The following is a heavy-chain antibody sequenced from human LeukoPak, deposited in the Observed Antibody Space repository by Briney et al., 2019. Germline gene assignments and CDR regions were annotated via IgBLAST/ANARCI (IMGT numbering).Heavy chain of an antibody. Sequence: PSETLSLTCTVSGGSISSYYWSWIRQPAGKGLEWIGRIYTSGSTNYNPSLKSRVTMSVDTSKNQFSLKLSSVTAADTAVYYCAREEAAVFGVVTNWFDPWGQGTLVTVS. CDR2: IYTSGST. D-gene: IGHD3-3*01. J-gene: IGHJ5*02. V-gene: IGHV4-4*07. CDR1: GGSISSYY. CDR3: AREEAAVFGVVTNWFDP.